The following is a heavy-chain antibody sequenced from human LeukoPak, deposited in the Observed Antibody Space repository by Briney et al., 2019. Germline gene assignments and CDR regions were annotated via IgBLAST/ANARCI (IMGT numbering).Heavy chain of an antibody. V-gene: IGHV3-30*18. CDR2: ISYDGSNK. CDR3: AKDESPGDPRGWFDP. D-gene: IGHD1-14*01. CDR1: GFTFSSYG. J-gene: IGHJ5*02. Sequence: GRSLRLSCAASGFTFSSYGMHWVRQAPGKGLELVAVISYDGSNKYYADSVKGRFTISRDNSKNTLYLQMNSLGAEDMAVYYCAKDESPGDPRGWFDPWGQGTLVTVSS.